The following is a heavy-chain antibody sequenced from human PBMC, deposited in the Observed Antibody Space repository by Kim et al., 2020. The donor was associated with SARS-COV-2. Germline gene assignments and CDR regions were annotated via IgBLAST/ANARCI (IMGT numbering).Heavy chain of an antibody. CDR3: ATSPDSGIGTFDL. CDR2: IRNKVNSYTT. V-gene: IGHV3-72*01. CDR1: GFTFSDHY. J-gene: IGHJ2*01. Sequence: GGSLRLSCAASGFTFSDHYMDWVRQAPGKELEWVGRIRNKVNSYTTEYAASVNGRFTFSRDYSKNSVYLQMNSLKTEDTAVYYCATSPDSGIGTFDLWGRGTLVTVSS. D-gene: IGHD1-26*01.